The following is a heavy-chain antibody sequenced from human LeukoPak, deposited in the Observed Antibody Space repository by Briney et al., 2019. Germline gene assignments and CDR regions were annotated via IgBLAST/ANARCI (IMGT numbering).Heavy chain of an antibody. CDR1: GFIFSNYW. V-gene: IGHV3-7*01. D-gene: IGHD5-12*01. J-gene: IGHJ4*02. CDR3: VRDGGVSGYDLLDY. Sequence: GGSLRLSCTASGFIFSNYWMTWVRQAPGKGLEWVAQINQDGSKEYYIDSAKARFCISRDNARNSLSLQMNSLRAEDTAVYYCVRDGGVSGYDLLDYWGLGTLVTVSS. CDR2: INQDGSKE.